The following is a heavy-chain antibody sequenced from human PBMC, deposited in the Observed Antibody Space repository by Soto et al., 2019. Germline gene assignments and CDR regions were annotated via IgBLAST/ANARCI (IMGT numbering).Heavy chain of an antibody. V-gene: IGHV4-34*01. Sequence: QVQLQQWGAGLLKPSETLSLTCAVYGGSFSGYYWSWIRQPPGKGLEGIGEINHSGSTNYNPSLKSRVTISVYTSKNHFSLKLSSVTAADTAVYYCARAEYSSSSPRRPNWFDPWGQGTLVTVSS. CDR2: INHSGST. CDR1: GGSFSGYY. CDR3: ARAEYSSSSPRRPNWFDP. D-gene: IGHD6-6*01. J-gene: IGHJ5*02.